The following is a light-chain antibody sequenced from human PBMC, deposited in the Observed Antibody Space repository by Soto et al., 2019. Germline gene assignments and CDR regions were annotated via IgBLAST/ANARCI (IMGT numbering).Light chain of an antibody. CDR1: QSLLHGDGQTY. V-gene: IGKV2D-29*01. Sequence: DSVLTQTPVSLSVTPGQPASISCKSRQSLLHGDGQTYLYWYQQNLDQPPQLLIYEVSNRFSGVPDAFSGSGSGTDFTLKIRRVEAEDVGVYYCMQSIQLPITFGQGTRLEIK. CDR2: EVS. CDR3: MQSIQLPIT. J-gene: IGKJ5*01.